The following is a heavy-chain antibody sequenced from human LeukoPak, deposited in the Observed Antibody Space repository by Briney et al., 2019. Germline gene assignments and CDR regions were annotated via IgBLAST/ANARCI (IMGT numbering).Heavy chain of an antibody. D-gene: IGHD4-17*01. J-gene: IGHJ6*02. CDR1: GFTFSSHA. CDR2: ISSDGSDE. V-gene: IGHV3-30-3*01. Sequence: PGGSLRLSCAVSGFTFSSHAMHWVRQAPGKGLEWVAVISSDGSDENFADSVKGRFTISRDNSKNTLYLQMNSLRTEDTAVYYCARTPRAYGDYVLPYYYYYGMDVWGQGTTVTVSS. CDR3: ARTPRAYGDYVLPYYYYYGMDV.